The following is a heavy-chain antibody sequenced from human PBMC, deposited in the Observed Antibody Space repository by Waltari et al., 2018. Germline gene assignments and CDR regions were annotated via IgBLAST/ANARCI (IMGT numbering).Heavy chain of an antibody. Sequence: EVQLLESGGGLVQPGGSLRLSCAASGFPFSSYAMSWVRQAPGKGLEWVSAISGSGGSTYDADSVKGRFTISRDNSKNTLYLQMNSLRAEDTAVYYCAKSEGQQLPGVYYCDYWGQGTLVTVSS. V-gene: IGHV3-23*01. J-gene: IGHJ4*02. CDR2: ISGSGGST. CDR3: AKSEGQQLPGVYYCDY. CDR1: GFPFSSYA. D-gene: IGHD6-13*01.